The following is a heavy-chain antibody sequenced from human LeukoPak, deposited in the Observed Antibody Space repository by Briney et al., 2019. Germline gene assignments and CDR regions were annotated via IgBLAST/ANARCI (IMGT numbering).Heavy chain of an antibody. CDR2: IYYSGST. V-gene: IGHV4-59*08. D-gene: IGHD3-22*01. J-gene: IGHJ4*02. CDR1: RGSINNYY. CDR3: ARFSQYYDSASHYLDY. Sequence: PSETLSLTCTVSRGSINNYYWSWVRQPPGEGLEWIAYIYYSGSTNYNPSLKTRVTISVDTSKNQFSLRLNSVSAADTAVYYCARFSQYYDSASHYLDYWGQGILVTVSS.